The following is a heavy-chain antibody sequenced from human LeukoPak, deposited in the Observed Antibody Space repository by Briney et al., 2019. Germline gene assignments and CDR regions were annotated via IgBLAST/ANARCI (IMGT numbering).Heavy chain of an antibody. D-gene: IGHD1-26*01. CDR2: VYHSGST. V-gene: IGHV4-38-2*02. CDR1: GYSISSGYY. CDR3: ARVPYSGTYYVDS. Sequence: KPSETLSLTCTVSGYSISSGYYWGWIRQPPGKGLEWIGSVYHSGSTYYNPSLSSRVTMSVDTSKNQFSLKLSSVTAADTAVYYCARVPYSGTYYVDSWGQGTLVTVSS. J-gene: IGHJ4*02.